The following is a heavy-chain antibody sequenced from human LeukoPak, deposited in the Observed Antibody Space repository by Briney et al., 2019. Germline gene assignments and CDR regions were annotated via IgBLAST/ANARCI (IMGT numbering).Heavy chain of an antibody. V-gene: IGHV1-2*02. CDR3: ATLYTAIRNWFDP. CDR2: INPNSGGT. Sequence: ASVKVSCKASGYTFTGYYMHWVRQAPGQGLEWMGWINPNSGGTNYAQKFQGRVTMTRDTSISTAYMELSRLRSDDTAVYYCATLYTAIRNWFDPWGQGILVTVSS. D-gene: IGHD5-18*01. CDR1: GYTFTGYY. J-gene: IGHJ5*02.